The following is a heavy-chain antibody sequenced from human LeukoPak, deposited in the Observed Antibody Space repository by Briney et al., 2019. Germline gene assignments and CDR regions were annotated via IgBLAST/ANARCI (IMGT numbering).Heavy chain of an antibody. V-gene: IGHV3-21*04. CDR1: GFTFSSYS. Sequence: GGSLRLSCAASGFTFSSYSMNWVRQAPGKGLEWVSSISSSSSYIYYADSVKGRFTISRDNAKNSLYLQMNSLRAEDTAVYYCAKGPFIEVAGTTWDYWGQGTLVTVSS. CDR3: AKGPFIEVAGTTWDY. CDR2: ISSSSSYI. D-gene: IGHD6-19*01. J-gene: IGHJ4*02.